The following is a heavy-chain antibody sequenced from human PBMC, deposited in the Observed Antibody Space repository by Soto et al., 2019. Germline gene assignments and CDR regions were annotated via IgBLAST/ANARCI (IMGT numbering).Heavy chain of an antibody. CDR3: ARTENSGDYYYYYYGMDV. Sequence: QVQLVQSGAEVKKPGSSVKVSCKASGGTFSSYAISWVRQAPGQGLEWMGGIIPIFGTANYAQKFQGRVTITADXXTXTXXMALSSLRSEDTAVYYCARTENSGDYYYYYYGMDVWGQGTAVTVSS. D-gene: IGHD4-17*01. CDR2: IIPIFGTA. J-gene: IGHJ6*02. V-gene: IGHV1-69*12. CDR1: GGTFSSYA.